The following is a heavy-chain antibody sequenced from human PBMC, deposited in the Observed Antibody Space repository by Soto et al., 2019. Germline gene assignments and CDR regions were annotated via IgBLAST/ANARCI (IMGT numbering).Heavy chain of an antibody. J-gene: IGHJ6*02. CDR2: IKQDGSEK. V-gene: IGHV3-7*01. Sequence: EVQLVESGGGLVQPGGSLRLSCAASGFTFSSYWMSWVRQAPGKGLEWVANIKQDGSEKYYVDSVKGRFTISRDNAKNSLYLQMNSLRAEDTAVYYCARSDSSSWYWYYYGMDVWGQGTTVTVSS. CDR1: GFTFSSYW. CDR3: ARSDSSSWYWYYYGMDV. D-gene: IGHD6-13*01.